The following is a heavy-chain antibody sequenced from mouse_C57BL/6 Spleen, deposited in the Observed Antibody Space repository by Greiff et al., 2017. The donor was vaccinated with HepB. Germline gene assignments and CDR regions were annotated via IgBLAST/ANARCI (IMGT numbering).Heavy chain of an antibody. CDR2: IDPEDGET. CDR1: GFNIKDYY. J-gene: IGHJ3*01. V-gene: IGHV14-2*01. Sequence: VQLQQSGAELVKPGASVKLSCTASGFNIKDYYMHWVKQRTEQGLEWIGRIDPEDGETKYAPKFQGKATMTADTSSNTAYLKLSSLTSEDTAVYYCARYYYGSSWFAYWGQGTLVTVSA. D-gene: IGHD1-1*01. CDR3: ARYYYGSSWFAY.